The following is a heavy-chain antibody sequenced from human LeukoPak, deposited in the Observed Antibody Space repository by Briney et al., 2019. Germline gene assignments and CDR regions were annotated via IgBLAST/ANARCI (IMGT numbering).Heavy chain of an antibody. J-gene: IGHJ4*02. Sequence: SETLSLTCTVSGGSISSGGYYWSWIRQPPGKGLEWIGYIYHSGSTYYNPSLKSRVTISVDRSKNQFSLKLSSVTAADTAVYYCARDRKGCIGYWGQGTLVTVSS. D-gene: IGHD2-8*01. CDR2: IYHSGST. V-gene: IGHV4-30-2*01. CDR3: ARDRKGCIGY. CDR1: GGSISSGGYY.